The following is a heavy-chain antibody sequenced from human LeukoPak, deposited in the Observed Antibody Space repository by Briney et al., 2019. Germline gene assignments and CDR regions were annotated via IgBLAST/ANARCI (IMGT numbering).Heavy chain of an antibody. CDR3: ARDYGLHSSGYGPFDL. V-gene: IGHV1-2*02. J-gene: IGHJ2*01. CDR1: GYTFTGYY. D-gene: IGHD3-22*01. CDR2: INPDNGGT. Sequence: ASVKVSCKSSGYTFTGYYLHWVRQAPGHGLEWMGWINPDNGGTNYLEKFQGRVTMTRDTSISTAYMELKRLTSDDTAAYYCARDYGLHSSGYGPFDLWGRGTLVTVSS.